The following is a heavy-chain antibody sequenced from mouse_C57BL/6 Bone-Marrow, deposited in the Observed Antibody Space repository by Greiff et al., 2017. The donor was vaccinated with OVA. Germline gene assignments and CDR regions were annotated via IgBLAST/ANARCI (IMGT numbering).Heavy chain of an antibody. Sequence: QVQLQQPGAELVMPGASVKLSCKASGYTFTSYWMHWVKQRPGQGLEWLGEIDPNDSNTNYNQKFKGKATLTGDKSSSTAYMQLSSLTSEDSAVYYCARRRWLLFYAMDFWGQGTSVTVSS. CDR2: IDPNDSNT. D-gene: IGHD2-3*01. CDR1: GYTFTSYW. V-gene: IGHV1-69*01. J-gene: IGHJ4*01. CDR3: ARRRWLLFYAMDF.